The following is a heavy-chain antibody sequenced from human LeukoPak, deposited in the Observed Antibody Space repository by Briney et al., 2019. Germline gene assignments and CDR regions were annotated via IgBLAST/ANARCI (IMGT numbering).Heavy chain of an antibody. CDR3: ARAQWELPPHFDY. V-gene: IGHV1-2*02. Sequence: ASVKVSCKASGYTFTGYYMHWVRQAPGQGLEWMGWINPNSGGTNYAQKFQGRVAMTRDTSISTAYMELSRLRSDDTAVYYCARAQWELPPHFDYWGQGTLVTVSS. J-gene: IGHJ4*02. D-gene: IGHD1-26*01. CDR2: INPNSGGT. CDR1: GYTFTGYY.